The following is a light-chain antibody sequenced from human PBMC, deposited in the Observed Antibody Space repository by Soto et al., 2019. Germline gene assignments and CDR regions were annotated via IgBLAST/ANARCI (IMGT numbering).Light chain of an antibody. V-gene: IGKV4-1*01. CDR1: QSVLYSSNNRNY. J-gene: IGKJ1*01. CDR3: QQYFSSPLT. CDR2: WAS. Sequence: DIVMTQSPDSLAVSLGERATINCKSSQSVLYSSNNRNYLAWYQQKPGQPPKLLIYWASTRESGVPDRFSGGGSGTDFTLTISRLQAEDVAVYYCQQYFSSPLTFGQGTKVEIK.